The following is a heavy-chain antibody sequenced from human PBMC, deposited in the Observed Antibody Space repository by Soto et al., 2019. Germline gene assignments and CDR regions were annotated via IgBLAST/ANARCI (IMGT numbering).Heavy chain of an antibody. J-gene: IGHJ4*02. D-gene: IGHD6-19*01. CDR1: GFTFSNAW. CDR3: PTSGSGWDYFDY. CDR2: IKRKSDGGTT. Sequence: GGSLRLSCAGSGFTFSNAWMSWVRQAPGKGLEWVGRIKRKSDGGTTDYAAPVKGRFTISRDDSRNTVYLQMNSLKTEDTAVYYCPTSGSGWDYFDYWGQGSLVTVSS. V-gene: IGHV3-15*01.